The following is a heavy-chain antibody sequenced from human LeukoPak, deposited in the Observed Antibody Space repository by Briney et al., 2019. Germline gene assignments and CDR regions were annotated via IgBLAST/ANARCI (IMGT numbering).Heavy chain of an antibody. J-gene: IGHJ3*02. CDR3: ATSSGSSGSSDAFAI. CDR2: IYYSGST. D-gene: IGHD3-10*01. Sequence: PSETLSLTCTVSGGSISSSRYCWGWIRRPPGKGLEWIGRIYYSGSTYSSPSLKSRVIISVDTSKNQCSLKLSSVTAADTAVYYCATSSGSSGSSDAFAIWGQGTMVTVSS. V-gene: IGHV4-39*01. CDR1: GGSISSSRYC.